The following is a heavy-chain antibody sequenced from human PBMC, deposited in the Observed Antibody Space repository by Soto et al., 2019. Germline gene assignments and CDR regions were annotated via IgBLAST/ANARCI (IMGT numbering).Heavy chain of an antibody. CDR1: GGSISSGDYY. Sequence: SETLSLTCTVSGGSISSGDYYWSWIRQPPGKGLEWIGYIYYSGSTYYNPSLKSRVTISVDTSKNQFSLKLSSVTDADTAVYYCASDHYVYEVLTDYGYYSGIAFWGQLPSVTVS. D-gene: IGHD3-9*01. J-gene: IGHJ6*02. CDR2: IYYSGST. V-gene: IGHV4-30-4*01. CDR3: ASDHYVYEVLTDYGYYSGIAF.